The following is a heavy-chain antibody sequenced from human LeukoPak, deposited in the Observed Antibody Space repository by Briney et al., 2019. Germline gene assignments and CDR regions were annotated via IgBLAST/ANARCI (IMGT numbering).Heavy chain of an antibody. CDR2: IYNGGSSFNGGNT. Sequence: SETLSLTCTVSGVSITRFYWTWVRQPPGKGLEWIAYIYNGGSSFNGGNTIYDPSLKSRVTISVDKSNNQFSLNLSSVTAAYTAVYFCVQTTGWPGFDYWGQGALVTVSS. D-gene: IGHD6-19*01. J-gene: IGHJ4*02. CDR1: GVSITRFY. CDR3: VQTTGWPGFDY. V-gene: IGHV4-59*08.